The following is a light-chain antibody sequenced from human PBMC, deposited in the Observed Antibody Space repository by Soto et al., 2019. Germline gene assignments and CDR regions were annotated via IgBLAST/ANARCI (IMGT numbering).Light chain of an antibody. CDR1: QAISGS. J-gene: IGKJ1*01. CDR2: EAS. Sequence: IQMTQSPSTLSASVGDTVTISCRASQAISGSLAWYRQKQGKSPNLLIYEASTLQERVPSRFSGGGSGTEFTLTGTRLQPDYFATYFCQQYDKSSTFGHGTKVDVK. V-gene: IGKV1-5*03. CDR3: QQYDKSST.